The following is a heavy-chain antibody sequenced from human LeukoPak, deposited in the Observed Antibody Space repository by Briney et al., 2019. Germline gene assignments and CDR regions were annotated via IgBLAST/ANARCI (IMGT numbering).Heavy chain of an antibody. V-gene: IGHV3-43*01. CDR1: GFTFDDYT. Sequence: GGSLRLSCAASGFTFDDYTMHWVRQAPGKGLEWVSLISWDGGSTYYADSVKGRFTVSRDNSKNSLYLQMNSLRTEDTALYYCAKDSCSSTSCSLDYWGQGTLVTVSP. D-gene: IGHD2-2*01. CDR3: AKDSCSSTSCSLDY. J-gene: IGHJ4*02. CDR2: ISWDGGST.